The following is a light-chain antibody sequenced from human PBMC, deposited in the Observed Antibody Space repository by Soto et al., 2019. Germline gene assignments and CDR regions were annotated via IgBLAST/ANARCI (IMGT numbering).Light chain of an antibody. CDR2: DAS. V-gene: IGKV3-20*01. CDR1: QSVSSY. J-gene: IGKJ1*01. CDR3: QQYGSSPWT. Sequence: EIVLTQSPAALSLSPGERATRSCRASQSVSSYLAWYQQKPGQAPRLLIYDASNRATGIPDRFSGSGSGTDFTLTISRLEPEDFAVYYCQQYGSSPWTFGQGTKVDIK.